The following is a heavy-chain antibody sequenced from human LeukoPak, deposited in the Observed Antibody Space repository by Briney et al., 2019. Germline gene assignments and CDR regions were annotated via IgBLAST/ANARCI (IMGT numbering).Heavy chain of an antibody. CDR3: TTILQPYSSGWYSSY. CDR1: GFTFSNAW. Sequence: PGGSLRLSCAASGFTFSNAWMSWVHQAPGKGLEWVGRIKSKTDGGTTDYAAPVKGRFTISRDDSKNTLYLQMNSLKTEDTAVYYCTTILQPYSSGWYSSYWGQGTLVTVSS. J-gene: IGHJ4*02. D-gene: IGHD6-19*01. CDR2: IKSKTDGGTT. V-gene: IGHV3-15*01.